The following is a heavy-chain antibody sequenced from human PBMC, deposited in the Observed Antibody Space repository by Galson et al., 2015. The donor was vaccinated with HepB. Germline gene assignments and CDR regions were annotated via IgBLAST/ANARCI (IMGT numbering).Heavy chain of an antibody. CDR1: GFIFSDHY. CDR2: SRHKARSYST. Sequence: SLRLSCAASGFIFSDHYIDWVRQAPGKGLEWVGRSRHKARSYSTEYAASVKGRFTISRDHTQNSVTLQMNRLGTEDTAVYYCARTAAYGYNGYADLDSRGQGTLVTVSS. J-gene: IGHJ4*02. D-gene: IGHD1-26*01. V-gene: IGHV3-72*01. CDR3: ARTAAYGYNGYADLDS.